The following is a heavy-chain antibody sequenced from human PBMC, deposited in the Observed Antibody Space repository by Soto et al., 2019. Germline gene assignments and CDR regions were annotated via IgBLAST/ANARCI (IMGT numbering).Heavy chain of an antibody. CDR2: IYYSGTT. V-gene: IGHV4-30-4*01. Sequence: SETLSLTCTVSGGSISSGDHYWSWVRQPPGKGLEWIAYIYYSGTTYYNPSLKSRVTMSVDTSKNQFSLNLNSVTAADTAVYYCATYYDSSGTTFDYWGQGTRVTSPQ. J-gene: IGHJ4*02. D-gene: IGHD3-22*01. CDR1: GGSISSGDHY. CDR3: ATYYDSSGTTFDY.